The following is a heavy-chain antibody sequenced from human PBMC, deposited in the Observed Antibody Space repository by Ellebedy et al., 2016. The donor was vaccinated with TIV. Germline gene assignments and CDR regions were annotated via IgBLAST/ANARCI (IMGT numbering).Heavy chain of an antibody. V-gene: IGHV3-21*06. Sequence: GESLKISCAASGFTFSTYVMNWVRQAPGKGLEWVSSITGTGRHIYYADSVKGRFTISRDNAKNSLYLQMNSLGVEDTAVYQCARQAWFGDATYYYYGLDVWGQGTTVTVSS. J-gene: IGHJ6*02. CDR3: ARQAWFGDATYYYYGLDV. D-gene: IGHD3-10*01. CDR2: ITGTGRHI. CDR1: GFTFSTYV.